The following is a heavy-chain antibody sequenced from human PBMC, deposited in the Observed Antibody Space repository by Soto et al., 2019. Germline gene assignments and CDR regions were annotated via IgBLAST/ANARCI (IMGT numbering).Heavy chain of an antibody. D-gene: IGHD6-19*01. CDR1: GFTFSSYG. CDR2: ISYDGSNK. J-gene: IGHJ4*02. Sequence: GGSLRLSCAASGFTFSSYGMHWVRQAPGKGLEWVAVISYDGSNKYYADSVKGRFTISRDNSKNTLYLQMNSLRAEDTAVYYCAKEKVAVAGKDFDYWGQGTLVTVSS. CDR3: AKEKVAVAGKDFDY. V-gene: IGHV3-30*18.